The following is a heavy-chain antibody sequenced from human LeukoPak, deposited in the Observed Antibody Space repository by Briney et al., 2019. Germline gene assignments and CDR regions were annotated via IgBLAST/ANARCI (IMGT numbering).Heavy chain of an antibody. CDR1: GFTFSDYY. Sequence: GGSLRLSCAASGFTFSDYYMSWIRQAPGKGLEWASYISSSGSTIYYADSVKGRFTISRDNAKNSLYLQMNSLRAEDTAVYYCARDPQRDGYHAFDIWGQGTMVTVSS. D-gene: IGHD5-24*01. J-gene: IGHJ3*02. CDR2: ISSSGSTI. V-gene: IGHV3-11*01. CDR3: ARDPQRDGYHAFDI.